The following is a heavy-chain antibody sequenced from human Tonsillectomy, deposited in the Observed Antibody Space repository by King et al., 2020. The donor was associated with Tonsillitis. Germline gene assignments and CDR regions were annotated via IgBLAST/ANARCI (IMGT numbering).Heavy chain of an antibody. V-gene: IGHV4-39*01. CDR1: GGSISSSSYY. CDR3: ARHFWDAGDGYNSWYFDL. D-gene: IGHD5-24*01. Sequence: MQLQESGPGLVKPSETLSLTCTVSGGSISSSSYYWGWIRQPPGKGLEWIGSMYYSGSTYYNSSLKSRVTISVDTSKNQFSLKLTSVTAADTAVFYCARHFWDAGDGYNSWYFDLWGRGTLVTVSS. J-gene: IGHJ2*01. CDR2: MYYSGST.